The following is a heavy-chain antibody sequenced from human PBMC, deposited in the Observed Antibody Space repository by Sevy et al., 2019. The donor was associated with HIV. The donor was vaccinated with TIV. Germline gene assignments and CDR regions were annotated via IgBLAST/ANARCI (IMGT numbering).Heavy chain of an antibody. CDR1: GYTFTSYD. J-gene: IGHJ4*02. Sequence: ASVKVSCKASGYTFTSYDINWVRQATGQGLEWMGWISPNSGNTDYAQKFQGRVTMTRNTSITTAYMELSSLRSEDTAVYYCARGRLTGIGFDYWGQGTLVTVSS. V-gene: IGHV1-8*01. D-gene: IGHD7-27*01. CDR2: ISPNSGNT. CDR3: ARGRLTGIGFDY.